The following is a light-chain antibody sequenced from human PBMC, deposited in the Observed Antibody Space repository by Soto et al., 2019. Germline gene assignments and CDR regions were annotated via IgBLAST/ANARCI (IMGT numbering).Light chain of an antibody. CDR1: QSISSY. CDR2: AAS. CDR3: QQSYSTPLYP. V-gene: IGKV1-39*01. Sequence: DIQMTQSPSSLSASVGDRVTITCRASQSISSYLNWYQQKPGKAPKLLIYAASSLQSGVPSRFSGSGSGTDFTLTISSLQPEDFATDYCQQSYSTPLYPFGQGTKLEIK. J-gene: IGKJ2*01.